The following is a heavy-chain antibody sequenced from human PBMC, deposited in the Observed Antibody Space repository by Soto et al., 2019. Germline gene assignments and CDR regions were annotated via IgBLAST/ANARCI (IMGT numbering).Heavy chain of an antibody. CDR2: ISSTTNYI. V-gene: IGHV3-21*06. CDR3: ARESEDLTSNFDY. Sequence: PVGSLRLSCAASGFTFTRYSMNWVRQAPGKGLEWVSSISSTTNYIYYGDSMKGRFTISRDNAKNSLYLETNSLRAEDTAVYYCARESEDLTSNFDYWGQGTLVTVSS. CDR1: GFTFTRYS. J-gene: IGHJ4*02.